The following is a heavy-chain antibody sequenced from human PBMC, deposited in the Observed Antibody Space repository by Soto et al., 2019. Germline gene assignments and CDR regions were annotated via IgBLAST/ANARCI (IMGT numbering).Heavy chain of an antibody. Sequence: SAALSRTCTVSGGNISSCSYSWGWKSKPPGKGAEGIGYLHYSASTNYTPSLKSRVTISVDTSKTQFSLRLSSVTAADTAVYYCARLGGYYQAFDSWGQGTLVTVS. CDR1: GGNISSCSYS. V-gene: IGHV4-61*05. CDR3: ARLGGYYQAFDS. D-gene: IGHD3-22*01. J-gene: IGHJ4*02. CDR2: LHYSAST.